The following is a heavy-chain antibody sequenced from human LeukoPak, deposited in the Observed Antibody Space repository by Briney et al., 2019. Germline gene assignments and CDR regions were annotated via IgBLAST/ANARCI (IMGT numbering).Heavy chain of an antibody. CDR2: IYYGGST. CDR3: ARERGEQQLATYYYYYMDV. V-gene: IGHV4-31*03. CDR1: GGSISSGGYY. D-gene: IGHD6-13*01. J-gene: IGHJ6*03. Sequence: SETLSLTCTVSGGSISSGGYYWSWIRQHPGKGLEWIGYIYYGGSTYYNPSLKSRVTISVDTSKNQFSLKLSSVTAADTAVYYCARERGEQQLATYYYYYMDVWGKGTTVTVSS.